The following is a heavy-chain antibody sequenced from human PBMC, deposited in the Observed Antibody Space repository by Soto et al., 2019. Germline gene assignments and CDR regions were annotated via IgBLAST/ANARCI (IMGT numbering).Heavy chain of an antibody. D-gene: IGHD6-13*01. CDR2: IYSGGST. J-gene: IGHJ4*02. CDR3: ARRPYSSSWDDY. Sequence: EVQLVESGGGLVQPGGSLRLSCAASGFTVSSNYMSWVRQAPGKGLEWVSVIYSGGSTYYADSVKGRFTISRDNSKNTLYLQMNSLRAEDTAVYYCARRPYSSSWDDYWGQGTLVTVSS. V-gene: IGHV3-66*01. CDR1: GFTVSSNY.